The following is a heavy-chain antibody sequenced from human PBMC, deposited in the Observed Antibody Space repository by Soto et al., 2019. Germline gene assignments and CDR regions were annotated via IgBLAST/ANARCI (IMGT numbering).Heavy chain of an antibody. Sequence: GGALRLSCAAPGFTFSDNAMSWVRQAPGKGLQWVSGISSNGVSTYYADSVKGRFTISRDNSKNTLFLQMNSLRAEDTAVYYFAKITVRKWLLSGYFAYWGQGSPVTVSS. CDR2: ISSNGVST. CDR3: AKITVRKWLLSGYFAY. J-gene: IGHJ4*02. CDR1: GFTFSDNA. V-gene: IGHV3-23*01. D-gene: IGHD3-3*01.